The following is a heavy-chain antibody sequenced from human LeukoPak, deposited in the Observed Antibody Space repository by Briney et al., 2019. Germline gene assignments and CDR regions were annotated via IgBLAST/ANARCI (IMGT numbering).Heavy chain of an antibody. J-gene: IGHJ4*02. Sequence: SVTVSCKASGGTFSSYAISWVRQAPGQGLEWMGRIIPILGIANYAQKFQGRVTITADKSTSTAYMELSSLRSEDTAVYYCARQWGLNYYDTPQNDYWGQGTLVTVSS. CDR2: IIPILGIA. CDR3: ARQWGLNYYDTPQNDY. D-gene: IGHD3-22*01. CDR1: GGTFSSYA. V-gene: IGHV1-69*04.